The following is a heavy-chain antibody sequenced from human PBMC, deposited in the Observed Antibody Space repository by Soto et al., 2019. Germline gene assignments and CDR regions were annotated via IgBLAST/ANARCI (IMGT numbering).Heavy chain of an antibody. CDR3: ATLTNPGRSYYYGMDV. V-gene: IGHV4-61*01. D-gene: IGHD2-15*01. CDR1: GASVSSGSYF. Sequence: QVQLQESGPGLVKPSETLSLTCTVSGASVSSGSYFWSWIRQPPGKRLEWIAYINYSGNTNYNPSLKSRVPISLDTSKNQFALKLASVTAADTAVYYCATLTNPGRSYYYGMDVWGQGTTVAVSS. CDR2: INYSGNT. J-gene: IGHJ6*02.